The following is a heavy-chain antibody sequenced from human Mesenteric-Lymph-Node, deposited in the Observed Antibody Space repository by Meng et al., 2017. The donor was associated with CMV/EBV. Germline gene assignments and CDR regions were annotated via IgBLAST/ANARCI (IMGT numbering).Heavy chain of an antibody. V-gene: IGHV3-11*04. CDR3: ARDLLSVLTAVRGVPYFFDY. J-gene: IGHJ4*02. CDR2: ISGSGKTI. Sequence: DYCMDWIRQAPEKGLEWVSYISGSGKTISYEDSVKGRFTISRDNAKNSLYLQMNSLRAEDTAVYYCARDLLSVLTAVRGVPYFFDYWGQGTLVTVSS. CDR1: DYC. D-gene: IGHD3-10*01.